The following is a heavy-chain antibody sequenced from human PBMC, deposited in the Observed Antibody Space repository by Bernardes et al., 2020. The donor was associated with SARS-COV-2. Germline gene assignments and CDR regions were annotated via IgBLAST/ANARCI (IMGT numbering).Heavy chain of an antibody. D-gene: IGHD2-21*01. Sequence: GGSLRLSCATSGFTFKSYCMSWIRQAPGKGLEWVASIGTSGTIFQADAFKGRFTISRDDGHNSLFLQMNTLRVEDTAAYYCVRDFDVVVMPARRPFLYWGQGTLVTVSS. CDR1: GFTFKSYC. J-gene: IGHJ4*02. CDR3: VRDFDVVVMPARRPFLY. CDR2: IGTSGTI. V-gene: IGHV3-21*01.